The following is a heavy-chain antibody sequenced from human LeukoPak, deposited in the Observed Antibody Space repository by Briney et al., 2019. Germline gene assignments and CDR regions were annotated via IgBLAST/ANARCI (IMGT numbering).Heavy chain of an antibody. CDR3: ARDRGFEYDDTGSFDY. Sequence: GGSLRLSWAASGFTFSTYWMSWVRQAPGKGLEWVANIKQDGSERYYVDSVKGRFTISRDNPENSLYLLMNSLRAEDTAVYFCARDRGFEYDDTGSFDYWGQGTLVTVSS. V-gene: IGHV3-7*01. CDR2: IKQDGSER. D-gene: IGHD3-10*01. CDR1: GFTFSTYW. J-gene: IGHJ4*02.